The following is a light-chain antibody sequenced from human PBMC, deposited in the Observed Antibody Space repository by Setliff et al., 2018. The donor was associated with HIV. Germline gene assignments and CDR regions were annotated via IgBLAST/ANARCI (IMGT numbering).Light chain of an antibody. V-gene: IGLV2-23*02. CDR3: CSFANSYV. CDR2: EVN. Sequence: QSALTPPASVSGSPGQSITIPCTATIGNYDIVSWYQHHPGKAPKLMIYEVNKQPSGVSDRFSGSKSGNTAALTISGLQPEDEADYYCCSFANSYVFGTGTKVTVL. CDR1: IGNYDI. J-gene: IGLJ1*01.